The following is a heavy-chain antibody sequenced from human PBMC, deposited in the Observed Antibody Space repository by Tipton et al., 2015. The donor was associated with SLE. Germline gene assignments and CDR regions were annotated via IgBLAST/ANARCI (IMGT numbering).Heavy chain of an antibody. D-gene: IGHD2-15*01. CDR2: IYSGGSST. V-gene: IGHV3-23*03. CDR1: GFTFSSYA. CDR3: AKVGPPLAAAYTGYYYYYMDV. J-gene: IGHJ6*03. Sequence: SLRLSCAAAGFTFSSYAMSWVRQAPGKGLEWVSVIYSGGSSTYYADSVKGLFTISRDNSKNTLYLQMNSLRAEDTAVYYCAKVGPPLAAAYTGYYYYYMDVWGKGTTVTVSS.